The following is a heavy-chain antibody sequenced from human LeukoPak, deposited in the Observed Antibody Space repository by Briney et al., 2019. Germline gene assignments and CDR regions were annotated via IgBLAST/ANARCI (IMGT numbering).Heavy chain of an antibody. Sequence: SETLSLTCTVSGGSISSYYWSWIRQPPGKGLEWIGEINHSGSTNYNLSLKRGFTISMDTSKNQFSLEVTSVTAADTAVCYCARHYFDSRGYLYYFDWWSQGTLVTVSS. J-gene: IGHJ4*02. CDR1: GGSISSYY. V-gene: IGHV4-34*01. CDR2: INHSGST. CDR3: ARHYFDSRGYLYYFDW. D-gene: IGHD3-22*01.